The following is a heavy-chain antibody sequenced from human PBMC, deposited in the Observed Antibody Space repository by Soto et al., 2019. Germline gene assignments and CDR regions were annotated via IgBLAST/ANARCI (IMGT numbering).Heavy chain of an antibody. Sequence: SVKVSCKASGGTFSSYAISWVRQAPGQGLEWMGGIIPIFGTANYAQKFQGRVTITADESTSTAYMELSSLRSEDTAVYYCARVLYYDSSGSYWYFDLWGRGTLVTVSS. CDR3: ARVLYYDSSGSYWYFDL. V-gene: IGHV1-69*13. D-gene: IGHD3-22*01. CDR2: IIPIFGTA. J-gene: IGHJ2*01. CDR1: GGTFSSYA.